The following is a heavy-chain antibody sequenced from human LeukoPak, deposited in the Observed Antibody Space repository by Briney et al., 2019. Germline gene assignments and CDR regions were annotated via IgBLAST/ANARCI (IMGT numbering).Heavy chain of an antibody. CDR1: GYTFTSYG. Sequence: GASVTVSCKASGYTFTSYGISWVRQAPGQGLEWMGWISAYNGNTNYAQKLQGRVTMTTDTSTSTAYMELRSLRSDDTAVYYCARDWYYDFWSGFKWQLYTPNNWFDPWGQGTLVTVSS. CDR3: ARDWYYDFWSGFKWQLYTPNNWFDP. CDR2: ISAYNGNT. J-gene: IGHJ5*02. D-gene: IGHD3-3*01. V-gene: IGHV1-18*01.